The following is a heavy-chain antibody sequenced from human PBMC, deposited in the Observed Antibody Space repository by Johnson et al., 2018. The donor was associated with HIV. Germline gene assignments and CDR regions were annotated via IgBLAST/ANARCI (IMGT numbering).Heavy chain of an antibody. Sequence: QVQLVESGGGVVQPGRSLTLSCAASGFTLNSYGMHWVRQAPGKGLEWVAVISYDGSNKYYADSVKGRFTISRDNAKNSLYLQMNSLRAEDTAMYYCAKDRFMFLENPVDGFDVWGEGTMVTLSS. CDR2: ISYDGSNK. CDR1: GFTLNSYG. V-gene: IGHV3-30*19. D-gene: IGHD3-3*01. J-gene: IGHJ3*01. CDR3: AKDRFMFLENPVDGFDV.